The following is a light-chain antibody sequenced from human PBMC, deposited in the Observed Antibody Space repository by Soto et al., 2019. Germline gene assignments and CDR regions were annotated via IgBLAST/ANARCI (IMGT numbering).Light chain of an antibody. Sequence: DIQLTQSPYSLSASVGDRVTITCRARQGISSYLAWYQQKSGKAPKLLIYVASTLQSGVPSRFSGSGSGTEFTLTLSRLQREDFATYYCQQFRAYPLTFGGGTKVELK. CDR2: VAS. CDR3: QQFRAYPLT. J-gene: IGKJ4*01. CDR1: QGISSY. V-gene: IGKV1-9*01.